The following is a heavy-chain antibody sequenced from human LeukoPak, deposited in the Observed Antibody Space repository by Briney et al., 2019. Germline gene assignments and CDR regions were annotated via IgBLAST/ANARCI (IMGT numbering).Heavy chain of an antibody. CDR3: TREHIVTTSPFDY. V-gene: IGHV3-30*02. J-gene: IGHJ4*02. CDR2: IRYDGSNK. Sequence: GGSLRLSCAASGFTFSSYGMHWVRQAPGKGLEWVAFIRYDGSNKYYADSVKGRFTISRDNSKNTVYLQMNSLRAEDTAVYYCTREHIVTTSPFDYWGQGTLVTVSS. CDR1: GFTFSSYG. D-gene: IGHD5-12*01.